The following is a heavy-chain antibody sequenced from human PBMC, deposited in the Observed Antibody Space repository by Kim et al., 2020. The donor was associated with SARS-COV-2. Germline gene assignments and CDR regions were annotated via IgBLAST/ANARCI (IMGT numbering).Heavy chain of an antibody. CDR2: ISWNSGSI. D-gene: IGHD2-15*01. J-gene: IGHJ6*02. Sequence: GGSLRLSCAASGFTFDDYAMHWVRQAPGKGLEWVSGISWNSGSIGYADSVKGRFTISRDNAKNSLYLQMNSLRAEDTALYYCAKDRVAARYYYYGMDVWGQGTTVTVSS. CDR1: GFTFDDYA. V-gene: IGHV3-9*01. CDR3: AKDRVAARYYYYGMDV.